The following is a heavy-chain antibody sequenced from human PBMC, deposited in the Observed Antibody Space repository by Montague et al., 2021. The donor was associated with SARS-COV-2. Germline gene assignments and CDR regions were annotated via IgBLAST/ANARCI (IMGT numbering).Heavy chain of an antibody. V-gene: IGHV2-5*01. CDR2: IYWNDDK. CDR1: GFSLDSRGVG. Sequence: PALVKPTQTLTLTCTFSGFSLDSRGVGVGWIRQPPGKALECLALIYWNDDKRYSPSLKTRLTDTKDTSKNQVVLTMTDMDPVDTATYFCAHKNSGWPIEFANWGQGALVTVSS. D-gene: IGHD6-19*01. J-gene: IGHJ4*02. CDR3: AHKNSGWPIEFAN.